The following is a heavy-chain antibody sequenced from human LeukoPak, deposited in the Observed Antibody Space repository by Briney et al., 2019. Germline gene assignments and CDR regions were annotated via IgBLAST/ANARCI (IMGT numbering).Heavy chain of an antibody. V-gene: IGHV4-39*01. J-gene: IGHJ4*02. D-gene: IGHD3-16*02. CDR1: GGSISSNNYY. CDR3: ASQYTHYDYVWGSFRPPL. CDR2: IYYSGST. Sequence: SETLSLTCSVSGGSISSNNYYWGWIRQPPGKGLEWIGSIYYSGSTYYSPSIKSRVTISVDTSKNQFSLKLSSVTAADTAVYYCASQYTHYDYVWGSFRPPLWGQGTLVIVSS.